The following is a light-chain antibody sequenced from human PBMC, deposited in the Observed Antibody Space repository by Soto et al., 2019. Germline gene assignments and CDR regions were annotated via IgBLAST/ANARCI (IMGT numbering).Light chain of an antibody. V-gene: IGKV1-27*01. CDR1: QGISNY. Sequence: DIQVTQSPSSRSASVGDRVTITCRASQGISNYLAWYQVKPGKVPNLLIYTASTLQSGVPSRFSGSGSGTDFTLTISSLQPEDVATYYCQKYDSAPRTFGQGTKVDIK. CDR2: TAS. CDR3: QKYDSAPRT. J-gene: IGKJ1*01.